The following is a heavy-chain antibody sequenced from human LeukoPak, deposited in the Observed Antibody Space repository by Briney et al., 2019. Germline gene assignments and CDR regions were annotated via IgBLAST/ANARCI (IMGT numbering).Heavy chain of an antibody. D-gene: IGHD3-10*01. CDR3: ARGVGYGSPYYFDY. J-gene: IGHJ4*02. V-gene: IGHV4-61*08. CDR2: ISYSGST. CDR1: GVSISSGGYY. Sequence: KPSETLSLTCTVSGVSISSGGYYWSRIRQPPGKGLEWIGYISYSGSTNYNPSLKSRVTISLDTSKNQFSLKLSSVTAADTAVYYCARGVGYGSPYYFDYWGQGTLVTVSS.